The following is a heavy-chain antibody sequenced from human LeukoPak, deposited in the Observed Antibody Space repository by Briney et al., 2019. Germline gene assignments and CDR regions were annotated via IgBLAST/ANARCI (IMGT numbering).Heavy chain of an antibody. Sequence: SETLSLTCTVSGGSISSYYWSWIRQPPGKGLEWIGYIYYSGSTNYNPSLKSRVTISVDTSKNQFSLKLSSVTAADTAVYYCARGGSSGYFLIDYWGQGTLVTVSS. D-gene: IGHD3-22*01. CDR1: GGSISSYY. CDR2: IYYSGST. J-gene: IGHJ4*02. V-gene: IGHV4-59*01. CDR3: ARGGSSGYFLIDY.